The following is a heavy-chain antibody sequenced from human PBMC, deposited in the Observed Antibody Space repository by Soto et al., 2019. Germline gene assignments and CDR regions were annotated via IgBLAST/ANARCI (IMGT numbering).Heavy chain of an antibody. D-gene: IGHD1-1*01. CDR2: INWDGSNT. CDR1: GFTFEDYS. J-gene: IGHJ4*02. CDR3: AKGVTRHSWNDGLDY. V-gene: IGHV3-43*01. Sequence: EVHLVESGGVVVQTGGSLRLSCAASGFTFEDYSMHWVRQAPGKGLDWVSLINWDGSNTYYAHSVKGRFTITIDNTKNALYMQMNSLSTEDTALYYYAKGVTRHSWNDGLDYCGQRTLVTVSS.